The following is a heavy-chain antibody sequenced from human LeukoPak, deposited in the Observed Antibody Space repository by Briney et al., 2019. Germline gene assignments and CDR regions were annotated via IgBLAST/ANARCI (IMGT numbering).Heavy chain of an antibody. J-gene: IGHJ4*02. Sequence: ASVKVSCKVSGYSLIDLSMYWVRQAPGKGLEWMGGLDPDDGETTYAQRFKGRVTMTEDTSTDTAYMELSNLRSDDTAVYCAADSQKTEVPATDHWGQGTLVTVSS. V-gene: IGHV1-24*01. CDR3: ADSQKTEVPATDH. CDR1: GYSLIDLS. CDR2: LDPDDGET. D-gene: IGHD1-1*01.